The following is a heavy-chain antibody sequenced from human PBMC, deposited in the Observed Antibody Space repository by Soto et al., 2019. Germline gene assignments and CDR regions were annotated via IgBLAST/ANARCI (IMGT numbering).Heavy chain of an antibody. CDR3: ATPYYFNH. V-gene: IGHV3-21*06. CDR2: ISDDSSYI. J-gene: IGHJ1*01. CDR1: GFTFSSYG. D-gene: IGHD3-16*01. Sequence: PGGSLRLSCAASGFTFSSYGMHWVRQAPGKGLEWLSSISDDSSYIDYADSLRGRFTVSRDNARNSLYLQIDSLGVEDTAVYYCATPYYFNHWGPGTLVTVSS.